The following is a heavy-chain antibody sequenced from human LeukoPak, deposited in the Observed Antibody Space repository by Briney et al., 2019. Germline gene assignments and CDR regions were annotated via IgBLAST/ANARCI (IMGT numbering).Heavy chain of an antibody. CDR1: GFTFSSYA. Sequence: GGSLRLSCVVSGFTFSSYAMSWVRQAPGKGLEWVSGISGSGGSTYYADSVKGRFTISRDNTKNTLYLQMNSLRAEDTAVYYCAKDLEKYSGSYLGAFDIWGQGTMVTVSS. CDR3: AKDLEKYSGSYLGAFDI. CDR2: ISGSGGST. V-gene: IGHV3-23*01. J-gene: IGHJ3*02. D-gene: IGHD1-26*01.